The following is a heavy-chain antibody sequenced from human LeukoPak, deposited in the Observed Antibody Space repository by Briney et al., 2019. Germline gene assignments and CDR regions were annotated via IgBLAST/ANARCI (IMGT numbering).Heavy chain of an antibody. Sequence: SETLSLTCAVYGGSFSGYYWSWIRQPPGKGLEWIGEINHSGSTNYSPSLKSRVTISVDTSKNQFSLKLSSVTAADTAVYYCARKGEMYYYDSSGYNAKRFDPWGQGTLVTVSS. CDR1: GGSFSGYY. J-gene: IGHJ5*02. V-gene: IGHV4-34*01. CDR3: ARKGEMYYYDSSGYNAKRFDP. CDR2: INHSGST. D-gene: IGHD3-22*01.